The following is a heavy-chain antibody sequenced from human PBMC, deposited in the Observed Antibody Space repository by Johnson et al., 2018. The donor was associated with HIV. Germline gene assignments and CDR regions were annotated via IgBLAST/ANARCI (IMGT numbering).Heavy chain of an antibody. CDR2: INWNGGSP. J-gene: IGHJ3*02. CDR3: AGRIQLWVYDALDI. Sequence: VQLVESGGGVVRPGGSLRLSCVGSGFMFEDYGMSWVRQAPGKGLEWVSGINWNGGSPSYADSVKGRFTISRDDPKNTVYLQMNSLRAEDTGVYYCAGRIQLWVYDALDIWGQGTMVTVSS. CDR1: GFMFEDYG. V-gene: IGHV3-20*04. D-gene: IGHD5-18*01.